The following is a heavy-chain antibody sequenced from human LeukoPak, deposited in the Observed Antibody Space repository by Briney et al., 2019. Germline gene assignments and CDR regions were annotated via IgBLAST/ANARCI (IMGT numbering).Heavy chain of an antibody. V-gene: IGHV3-7*01. CDR2: IKQAGSEI. J-gene: IGHJ4*02. CDR3: TRDRQGSGIYSTDY. CDR1: GFTFSNFW. D-gene: IGHD3-10*01. Sequence: PGGSLRLSCAASGFTFSNFWMSWVRQVPGEGLEWVANIKQAGSEIHYVDSVKGRFTISRDNAQNSLYLHMHSVRAEDTAVYYCTRDRQGSGIYSTDYWGRGTLVTVSS.